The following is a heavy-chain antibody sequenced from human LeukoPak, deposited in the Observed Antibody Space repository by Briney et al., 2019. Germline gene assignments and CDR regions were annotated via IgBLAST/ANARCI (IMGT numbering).Heavy chain of an antibody. J-gene: IGHJ5*02. CDR1: GYSFTSYW. CDR2: IYPGDSDT. D-gene: IGHD2-2*01. Sequence: GESLKISCKGSGYSFTSYWIGWVRQMPGKGLEWMGIIYPGDSDTRYSPSFQGQVTISADKSISTAYLQWSSLKASDTAMYYCARHVALSCSSTSCYGAYNWFDPWGQGTLVTVSS. V-gene: IGHV5-51*01. CDR3: ARHVALSCSSTSCYGAYNWFDP.